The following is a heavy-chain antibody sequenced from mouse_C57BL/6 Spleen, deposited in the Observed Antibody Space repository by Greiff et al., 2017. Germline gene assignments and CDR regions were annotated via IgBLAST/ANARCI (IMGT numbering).Heavy chain of an antibody. CDR3: AKCSNYYYFDY. CDR2: IYPGDGDT. V-gene: IGHV1-80*01. J-gene: IGHJ2*01. Sequence: VKLQQSGAELVKPGASVKISCKASGYAFRSYWMNWVQQRPGKGLEWIGQIYPGDGDTTYNGNFKGKATLTADNSSSTACMQLSSLTTEDSAVYFCAKCSNYYYFDYWGQGTTLTVSS. D-gene: IGHD2-5*01. CDR1: GYAFRSYW.